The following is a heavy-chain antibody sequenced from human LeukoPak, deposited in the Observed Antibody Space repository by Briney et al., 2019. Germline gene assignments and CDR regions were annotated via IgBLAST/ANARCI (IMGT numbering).Heavy chain of an antibody. Sequence: PGRSLRLSCVASGFTFRNYGMHWVRQAPGKGLEWVAIIWFDGSNIYYADSVKGRFTISRDNSKNTLFLQMNSLRAEDTAVYFCAREHGEYPFDYWGQGTLVTVSS. D-gene: IGHD4-17*01. CDR1: GFTFRNYG. J-gene: IGHJ4*02. CDR3: AREHGEYPFDY. CDR2: IWFDGSNI. V-gene: IGHV3-33*01.